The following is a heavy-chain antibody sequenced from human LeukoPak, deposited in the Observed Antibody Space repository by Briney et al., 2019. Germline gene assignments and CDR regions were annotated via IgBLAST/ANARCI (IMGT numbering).Heavy chain of an antibody. V-gene: IGHV3-43*02. J-gene: IGHJ5*02. CDR1: GFTFDDYA. CDR2: ISGDGDST. CDR3: AKDLTTVGSTWFDP. D-gene: IGHD4-11*01. Sequence: GGSLRLSCAASGFTFDDYAMHWVRQPPGKGQEWVSLISGDGDSTHHADSVKGRFIIYRDNSKNSLYLQMNSLRSEDTALYYCAKDLTTVGSTWFDPWGQGTLVTVSS.